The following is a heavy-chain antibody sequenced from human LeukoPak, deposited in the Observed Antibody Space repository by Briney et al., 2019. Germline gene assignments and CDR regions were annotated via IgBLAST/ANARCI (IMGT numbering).Heavy chain of an antibody. J-gene: IGHJ4*02. CDR2: INHSGGT. CDR3: TRGSDLYSSSSYFDY. Sequence: PSETLSLTCAVYGGSFNGYSWSWIRQPPGKGLEWIGEINHSGGTNYNPSLKSRVTISVDTSKNQFSLKLSSVTAADTAVYYCTRGSDLYSSSSYFDYWGQGTLVTVSS. CDR1: GGSFNGYS. V-gene: IGHV4-34*01. D-gene: IGHD6-6*01.